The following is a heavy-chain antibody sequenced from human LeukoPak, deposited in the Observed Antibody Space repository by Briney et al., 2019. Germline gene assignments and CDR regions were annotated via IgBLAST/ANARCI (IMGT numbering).Heavy chain of an antibody. D-gene: IGHD3-9*01. V-gene: IGHV4-39*07. CDR1: GGSVSSSTYY. J-gene: IGHJ4*02. CDR2: VYYSGST. CDR3: ARAARGPIRYFDY. Sequence: PSETLSLTCTVSGGSVSSSTYYWGWIRQPPGRGLEWIGYVYYSGSTYYNPSLRSRVTIFVDMSKNQFSLKLSTVTAADTAVYYCARAARGPIRYFDYWGQGALVTVSP.